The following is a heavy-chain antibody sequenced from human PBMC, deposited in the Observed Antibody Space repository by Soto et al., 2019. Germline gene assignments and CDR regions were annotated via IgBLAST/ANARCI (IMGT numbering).Heavy chain of an antibody. D-gene: IGHD1-26*01. J-gene: IGHJ4*02. V-gene: IGHV3-21*01. Sequence: EVQLVESGGGLVKPGGSLRLSCAASGFTFSSYSMTWVRQAPGKGLEWVSSISRSSSYIYYADSVLGRFTISSDNAKNSLYLQMNSLRAEDTAVYFCARPPIVGATHEFDFWGQGTLVTVSS. CDR3: ARPPIVGATHEFDF. CDR2: ISRSSSYI. CDR1: GFTFSSYS.